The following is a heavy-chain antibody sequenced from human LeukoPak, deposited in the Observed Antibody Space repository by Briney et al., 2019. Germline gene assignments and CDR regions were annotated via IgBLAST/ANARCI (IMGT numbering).Heavy chain of an antibody. Sequence: ASVKVSCKVSGDSVTELSIHWVRQAPGKGLEWMGGFDPEDGETTYAQKFQGRVSMTEDTSRDTAYMELSSLRSEDTAVYYCATLTIDGYNPHFDYWGKGTLVTVSP. V-gene: IGHV1-24*01. D-gene: IGHD5-24*01. CDR3: ATLTIDGYNPHFDY. J-gene: IGHJ4*02. CDR2: FDPEDGET. CDR1: GDSVTELS.